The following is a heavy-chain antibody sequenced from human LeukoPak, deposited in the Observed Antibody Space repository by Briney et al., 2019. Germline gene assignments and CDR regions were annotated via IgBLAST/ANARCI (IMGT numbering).Heavy chain of an antibody. V-gene: IGHV3-21*01. CDR3: ARDSGSGRPYYFDS. CDR1: RFPFSSYT. CDR2: ISSSSSYI. J-gene: IGHJ4*02. D-gene: IGHD3-10*01. Sequence: PGGSLRLSCAASRFPFSSYTMNWVCQAPGKGLEWVSSISSSSSYIYYADSVKGRFTISRDNAKNSLYLQMNSLRAEGTAVYYCARDSGSGRPYYFDSWGQGTLVTVSS.